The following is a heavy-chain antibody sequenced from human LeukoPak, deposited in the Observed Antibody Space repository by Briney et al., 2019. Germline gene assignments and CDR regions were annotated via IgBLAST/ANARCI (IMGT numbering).Heavy chain of an antibody. D-gene: IGHD3-22*01. J-gene: IGHJ4*02. CDR1: GFTFSSYS. CDR2: ISSSSSYI. CDR3: ARDPTYYYDSSGYPPGD. Sequence: PGGSLRLSCAASGFTFSSYSMNWVRQAPGKGLEWVSSISSSSSYIYYADSVKGRFTISRDNAKNSLYLQMNSLRAEDTAVYYCARDPTYYYDSSGYPPGDWGQGTLVTVSS. V-gene: IGHV3-21*01.